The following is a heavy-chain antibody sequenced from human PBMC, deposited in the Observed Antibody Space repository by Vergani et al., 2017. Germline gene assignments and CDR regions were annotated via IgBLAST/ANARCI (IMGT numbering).Heavy chain of an antibody. J-gene: IGHJ5*02. CDR2: MNPNSGNT. CDR1: GYTFTSYD. V-gene: IGHV1-8*01. Sequence: QVQLVQSGAEVKKPGASVKVSCKASGYTFTSYDINWVRQATGQGLEWMGWMNPNSGNTGYAQKFQGRVTMTRNTSISTAYMELSSLRSEDTAVYYCARDWTTSIAAAGKGFDPWGQGTLVTVSS. CDR3: ARDWTTSIAAAGKGFDP. D-gene: IGHD6-13*01.